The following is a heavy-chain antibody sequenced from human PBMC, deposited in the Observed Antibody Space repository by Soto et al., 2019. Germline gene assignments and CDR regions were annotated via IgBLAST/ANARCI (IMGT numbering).Heavy chain of an antibody. CDR1: GVSISSYY. D-gene: IGHD1-1*01. V-gene: IGHV4-4*07. Sequence: QVQIQESGPGMVKPSETLSLMCSVTGVSISSYYWSWIRQPAGKGLEWIGRIYTSGSTNYNPSLKSRVTMSVHTSNNQVFLELNSLTAADTAVYYCARDRSNSPDLFDSWGQGTLVTVSS. CDR2: IYTSGST. J-gene: IGHJ4*02. CDR3: ARDRSNSPDLFDS.